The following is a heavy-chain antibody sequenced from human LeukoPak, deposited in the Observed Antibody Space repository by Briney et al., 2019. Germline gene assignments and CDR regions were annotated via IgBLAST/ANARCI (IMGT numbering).Heavy chain of an antibody. CDR3: ARDRAIDIRAYDI. V-gene: IGHV3-21*01. J-gene: IGHJ3*02. CDR2: IGTSGSYI. Sequence: GGSLRLSCAASGFAFSGDNMNWVRQAPGKGLEWVSFIGTSGSYIKYADSVKGRFTISRDNARNSLYLQMNSLRAEDTAMYFCARDRAIDIRAYDIWGQGTMVTVSS. D-gene: IGHD5-12*01. CDR1: GFAFSGDN.